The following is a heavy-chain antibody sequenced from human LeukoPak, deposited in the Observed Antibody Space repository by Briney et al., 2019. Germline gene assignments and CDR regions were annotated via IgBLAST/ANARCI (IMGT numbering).Heavy chain of an antibody. CDR2: IYYSGST. J-gene: IGHJ4*02. D-gene: IGHD4-17*01. CDR3: ARDLTHYGDFDY. V-gene: IGHV4-30-4*08. CDR1: GGSISSGDYY. Sequence: SETLSLTCTVSGGSISSGDYYWSWIRHPPGKSLEWIGYIYYSGSTYYNPSLKSRVNISVDTSKAQFSLKLSYVTAADTAVYYCARDLTHYGDFDYWGQGTLVTVS.